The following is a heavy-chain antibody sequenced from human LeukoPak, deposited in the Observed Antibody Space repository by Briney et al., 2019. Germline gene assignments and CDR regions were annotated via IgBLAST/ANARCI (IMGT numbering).Heavy chain of an antibody. CDR1: GGSISSYY. V-gene: IGHV4-59*08. D-gene: IGHD2-15*01. J-gene: IGHJ4*02. Sequence: PSETLSLTCTVSGGSISSYYWSWIRQPPGKGLEWIGYIYYSGSTNYNPSLKSRVTISVDTSKNQFSLKLSSVTAADTAVYYCARHRSGGSCYHTFDYWGQGTLVTVSS. CDR2: IYYSGST. CDR3: ARHRSGGSCYHTFDY.